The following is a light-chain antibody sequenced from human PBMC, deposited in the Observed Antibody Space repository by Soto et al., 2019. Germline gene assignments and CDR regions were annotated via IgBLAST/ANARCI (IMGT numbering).Light chain of an antibody. CDR3: SSYTSSSIPYV. CDR1: SSDVGGYNY. Sequence: ALTQPASVSGSPGQSITISCTGTSSDVGGYNYVSWYQQHPGKAPKLMIYDVSNRPSGVSNRSSGSKSGNTASLTISGLQAEDEADYYCSSYTSSSIPYVFGTGTKVTVL. V-gene: IGLV2-14*01. CDR2: DVS. J-gene: IGLJ1*01.